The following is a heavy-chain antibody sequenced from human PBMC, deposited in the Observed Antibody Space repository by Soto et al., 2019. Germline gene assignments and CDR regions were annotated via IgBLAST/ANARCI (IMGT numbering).Heavy chain of an antibody. CDR1: GYTFTSYG. CDR3: ASSRPGIAVAGTLDAFDI. D-gene: IGHD6-19*01. CDR2: ISAYNGNT. J-gene: IGHJ3*02. Sequence: ASVKVSCKASGYTFTSYGISWVRQAPGQGLEWMGWISAYNGNTNYAQKLQGGVTMTTDTSTSTAYMELRSLRSDDTAVYYCASSRPGIAVAGTLDAFDIWGQGTMVTVSS. V-gene: IGHV1-18*01.